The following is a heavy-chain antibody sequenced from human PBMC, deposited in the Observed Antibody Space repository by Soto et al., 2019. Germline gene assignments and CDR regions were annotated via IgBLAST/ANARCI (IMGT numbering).Heavy chain of an antibody. J-gene: IGHJ4*02. CDR1: GFTFSSYA. Sequence: EVQLLESGGGLVQPGGSLRLSCAASGFTFSSYAMSWVRQAPGKGLEWVSAISGSGGSTYYADSVKGWFTISRDNSKNSLYLQMNSLRAEDTAVYYCANTPAVAGTYYFDYWGQGTLVTVSS. CDR3: ANTPAVAGTYYFDY. D-gene: IGHD6-19*01. CDR2: ISGSGGST. V-gene: IGHV3-23*01.